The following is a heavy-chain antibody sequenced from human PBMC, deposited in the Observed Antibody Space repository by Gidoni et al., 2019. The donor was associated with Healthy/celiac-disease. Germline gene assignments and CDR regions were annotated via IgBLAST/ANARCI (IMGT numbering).Heavy chain of an antibody. Sequence: EVQLVESGGGLVKPGGSLRLACAASGFTSSSYSMNWVRQAPGKGLELVSSISSISSYIYYADSVKGRFTISRDNAKNSLYLQMNSLRAEDTAVYYCARDRDYDILTGYLDYWGQGTLVTVSS. CDR3: ARDRDYDILTGYLDY. CDR2: ISSISSYI. V-gene: IGHV3-21*01. D-gene: IGHD3-9*01. CDR1: GFTSSSYS. J-gene: IGHJ4*02.